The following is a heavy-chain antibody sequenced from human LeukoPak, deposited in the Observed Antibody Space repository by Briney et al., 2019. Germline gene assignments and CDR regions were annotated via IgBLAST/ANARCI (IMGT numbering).Heavy chain of an antibody. D-gene: IGHD3-22*01. CDR1: GYTFTSYG. CDR3: ARGGAKYYYDSSDY. J-gene: IGHJ4*02. CDR2: ISAYNGNA. Sequence: ASVKVSCKASGYTFTSYGISWVRQAPGQGLEWMGWISAYNGNANYARKLQGRVTMTTDTSTSTAYMELRSLRSDDTAVYYCARGGAKYYYDSSDYWGQGTLVTVSS. V-gene: IGHV1-18*01.